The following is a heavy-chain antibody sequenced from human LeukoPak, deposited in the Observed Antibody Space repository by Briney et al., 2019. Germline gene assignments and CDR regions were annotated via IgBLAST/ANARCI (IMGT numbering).Heavy chain of an antibody. V-gene: IGHV3-21*01. CDR3: ARDFRTQLDGYSPPYHFDY. CDR2: ISSGSSHI. D-gene: IGHD5-24*01. J-gene: IGHJ4*02. CDR1: GFIFSTHS. Sequence: GGSLRLSCAASGFIFSTHSMSWVRQAPGKGLEWVSSISSGSSHIYYADSIKGRFTISRDNAKNSLFLQMDSLRAEDTAVYYCARDFRTQLDGYSPPYHFDYWGQGDLVTVSS.